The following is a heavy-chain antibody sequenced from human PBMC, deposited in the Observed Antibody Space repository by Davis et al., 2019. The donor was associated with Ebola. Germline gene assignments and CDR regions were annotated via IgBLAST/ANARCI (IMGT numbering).Heavy chain of an antibody. J-gene: IGHJ2*01. V-gene: IGHV3-66*04. D-gene: IGHD4-17*01. CDR3: ARHVDGDFWYFDL. CDR2: FYTDERT. CDR1: GLTVSSTY. Sequence: GESLKISCAASGLTVSSTYMNWVRQAPGKGPEWVAVFYTDERTYYADSVKGRFTVSRDNSENMLYLQMSTLRVEDTAVYYCARHVDGDFWYFDLWGRGTRVTVSS.